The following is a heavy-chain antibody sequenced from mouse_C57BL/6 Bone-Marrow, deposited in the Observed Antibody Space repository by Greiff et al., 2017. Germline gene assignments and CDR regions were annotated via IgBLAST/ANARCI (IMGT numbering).Heavy chain of an antibody. CDR1: GYTFTSYW. V-gene: IGHV1-69*01. D-gene: IGHD1-1*01. CDR3: ARGRDYYGSSFSYWYFDV. J-gene: IGHJ1*03. CDR2: IDPSDSYT. Sequence: QVQLQQPGAELVMPGASVKLSCKASGYTFTSYWMHWVKQRPGQGLEWIGEIDPSDSYTNYNQKFKGKSTLTVDKSSSTAYMQLSSLTSEDSAVYYCARGRDYYGSSFSYWYFDVWGTGTTVTVSS.